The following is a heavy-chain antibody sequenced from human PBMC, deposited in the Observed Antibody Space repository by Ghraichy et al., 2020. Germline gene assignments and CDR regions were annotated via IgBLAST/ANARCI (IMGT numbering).Heavy chain of an antibody. V-gene: IGHV3-53*01. CDR3: TREGIWDRGQYYSDS. CDR1: GFTVSTDY. Sequence: GESLNISCAASGFTVSTDYMNWVRQAPGKGLEWVSVIYHGVRTNYADSVKGRFTISRDHSKNTLYLQMKSLRVEDTAVYYCTREGIWDRGQYYSDSWGQGTLVTVSS. J-gene: IGHJ4*02. CDR2: IYHGVRT. D-gene: IGHD3-10*01.